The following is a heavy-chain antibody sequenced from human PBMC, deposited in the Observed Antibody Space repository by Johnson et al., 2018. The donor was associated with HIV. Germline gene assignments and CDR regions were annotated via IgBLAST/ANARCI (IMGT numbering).Heavy chain of an antibody. D-gene: IGHD2-15*01. CDR1: GFTFSSYA. J-gene: IGHJ3*02. CDR3: ARDKRYCSGGSCHLGAFDI. V-gene: IGHV3-30*04. CDR2: IRYDRSNK. Sequence: QVQLMESGGGVVQPGRSLRLSCAASGFTFSSYAMHWVRQAPGKGLEWVAVIRYDRSNKYYADSVKGRFTISRDNSKNTLYLQMNSLRAEDTAVYYCARDKRYCSGGSCHLGAFDIWGQGTMVTVSS.